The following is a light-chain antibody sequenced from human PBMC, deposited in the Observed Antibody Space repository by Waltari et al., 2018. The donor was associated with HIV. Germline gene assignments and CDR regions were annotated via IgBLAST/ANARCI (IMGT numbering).Light chain of an antibody. V-gene: IGLV1-40*01. CDR1: SSNIGAQDA. Sequence: QSVLTQPPSVSGAPGQRVTISCTGRSSNIGAQDAVHWYQQLPGTAPKVLIYGNRDRPSGVPDRFSGSKSGTSASLVITGLQAEDEANYYCQSYDSSLSAWVFGGGTKLTVL. CDR3: QSYDSSLSAWV. J-gene: IGLJ3*02. CDR2: GNR.